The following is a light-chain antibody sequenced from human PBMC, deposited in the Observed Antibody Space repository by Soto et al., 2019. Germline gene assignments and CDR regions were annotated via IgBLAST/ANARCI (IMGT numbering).Light chain of an antibody. CDR2: GAS. Sequence: EIVMTQSPATLSVSPGERATLSCRASQNISNNLAWYQQKPGRSPRLLICGASTRATGIPARFSGSGSGTEFTLTISSLQSEDFAVYYCQQYDYWPPYTFGQGTKLEIK. CDR1: QNISNN. CDR3: QQYDYWPPYT. V-gene: IGKV3-15*01. J-gene: IGKJ2*01.